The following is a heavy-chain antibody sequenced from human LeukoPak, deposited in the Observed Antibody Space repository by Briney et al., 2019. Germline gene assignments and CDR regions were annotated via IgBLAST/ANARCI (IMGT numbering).Heavy chain of an antibody. CDR3: ARALPQLRFLEWLFDY. CDR1: GFTFSSYS. Sequence: GGSLRLSCAASGFTFSSYSMNWVRQAPGKGLEWVSSISSSSSYIYYADSVKGRFTISRDNAKNSLYLQMNSLRAEDTAVYYCARALPQLRFLEWLFDYWGQGTLVTVSS. J-gene: IGHJ4*02. V-gene: IGHV3-21*01. D-gene: IGHD3-3*01. CDR2: ISSSSSYI.